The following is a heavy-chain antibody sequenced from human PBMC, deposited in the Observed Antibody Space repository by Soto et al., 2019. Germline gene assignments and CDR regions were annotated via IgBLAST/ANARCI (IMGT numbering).Heavy chain of an antibody. CDR3: ARDCAYLDS. CDR2: VYHTGRT. V-gene: IGHV4-61*01. J-gene: IGHJ4*02. D-gene: IGHD2-21*01. Sequence: PSETLSLTCTVSGGSFKSGSYSWSWIRQPPGKGLEWIGYVYHTGRTSYIPSLKSRVSISMDTSKNQFSLDLDSVTAADTAVYFCARDCAYLDSWGQGTLVTVSS. CDR1: GGSFKSGSYS.